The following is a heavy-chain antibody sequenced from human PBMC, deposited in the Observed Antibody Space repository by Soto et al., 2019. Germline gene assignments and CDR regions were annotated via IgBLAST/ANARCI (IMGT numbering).Heavy chain of an antibody. CDR3: TTDFVRYCSGGSCYFYFYGMDV. CDR2: IKSKTDGGTT. V-gene: IGHV3-15*07. J-gene: IGHJ6*02. D-gene: IGHD2-15*01. CDR1: GFTFSNAW. Sequence: GGSLRLSCAASGFTFSNAWMNWVRQAPGKGLEWVGRIKSKTDGGTTDYAAPVKGRFTISRDDSKNTLYLQMNSLKTEDTAVYYCTTDFVRYCSGGSCYFYFYGMDVWGQGTTVTVSS.